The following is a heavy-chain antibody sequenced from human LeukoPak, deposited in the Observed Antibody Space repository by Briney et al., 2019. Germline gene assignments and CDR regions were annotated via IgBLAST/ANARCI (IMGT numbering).Heavy chain of an antibody. CDR2: IRSDSS. D-gene: IGHD3-10*01. Sequence: GGSLRLSCVASGFSFRNYGMHWVRQAPGKGLEWVTFIRSDSSSVKGRFTTSRDNSKSTLDLQMNSLRPEDTALYYCARDRGVSGNYYDYWGQGTLVTVSS. J-gene: IGHJ4*02. CDR3: ARDRGVSGNYYDY. V-gene: IGHV3-30*02. CDR1: GFSFRNYG.